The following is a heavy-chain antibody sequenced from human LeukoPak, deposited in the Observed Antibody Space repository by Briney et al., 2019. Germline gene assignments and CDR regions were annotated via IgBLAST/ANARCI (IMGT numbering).Heavy chain of an antibody. D-gene: IGHD3-22*01. CDR2: INHSGST. CDR3: ARGRAHYYDSSGYYLTYYYYYYMDV. CDR1: GGSFSGYY. J-gene: IGHJ6*03. V-gene: IGHV4-34*01. Sequence: SETLSLTCAVYGGSFSGYYWSWIRQPPGKGLEWIGEINHSGSTNYNPSLKSRGTISVDTSKNQFSLKLSSVTAADTAVYYCARGRAHYYDSSGYYLTYYYYYYMDVWGKGTTVTVSS.